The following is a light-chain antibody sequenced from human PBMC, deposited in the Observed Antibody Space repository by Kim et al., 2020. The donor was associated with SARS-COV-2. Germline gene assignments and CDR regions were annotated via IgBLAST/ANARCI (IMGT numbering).Light chain of an antibody. J-gene: IGKJ2*01. Sequence: EIVLTQSPGTLSLSPGERATLSCRASQSVSSSYLAWYQQKPGQAPRLLIQGASNRATGIPDRFSGSGSGTDFTLTISRLEAEDFAVYYCQQYGNSAMYTFGQGTKLEI. V-gene: IGKV3-20*01. CDR3: QQYGNSAMYT. CDR2: GAS. CDR1: QSVSSSY.